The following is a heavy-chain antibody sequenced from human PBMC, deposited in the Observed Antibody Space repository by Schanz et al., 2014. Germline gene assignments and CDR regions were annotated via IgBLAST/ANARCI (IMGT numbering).Heavy chain of an antibody. J-gene: IGHJ4*02. V-gene: IGHV4-34*01. CDR1: SGSFSGYY. CDR3: ARGPDSTSADVTRGRRRYYFDY. CDR2: INHSGST. D-gene: IGHD6-13*01. Sequence: QVQLQQWGAGLLKPSETLSLSCAVYSGSFSGYYWSWIRQPPGKGLEWIGEINHSGSTNYNPSLKSRVTIPVDTPKNQFSLKLSSVTAADTAVYYCARGPDSTSADVTRGRRRYYFDYWGQGTLVTVSS.